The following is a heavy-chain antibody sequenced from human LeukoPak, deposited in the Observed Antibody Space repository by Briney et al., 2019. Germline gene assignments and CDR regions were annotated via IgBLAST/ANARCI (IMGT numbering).Heavy chain of an antibody. Sequence: PGRSLRLSCAASGFTFSSYGMHWVRQAPGKGLEWVAVISYDGSNKYYADSVKGRFTISRDNSKNTLFLQMNSLRAEDTALYYCAKGSSGYFADLWGQGTLVTVSS. CDR2: ISYDGSNK. V-gene: IGHV3-30*18. CDR1: GFTFSSYG. D-gene: IGHD3-22*01. J-gene: IGHJ5*02. CDR3: AKGSSGYFADL.